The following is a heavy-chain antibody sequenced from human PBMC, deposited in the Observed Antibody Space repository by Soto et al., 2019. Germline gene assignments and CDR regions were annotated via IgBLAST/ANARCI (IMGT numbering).Heavy chain of an antibody. CDR3: ARGGDDCTNGVCHRPWISSYYFDY. J-gene: IGHJ4*02. CDR1: GYTFTGYY. CDR2: INPNSGGT. D-gene: IGHD2-8*01. V-gene: IGHV1-2*04. Sequence: ASVKVSCKASGYTFTGYYMHWVRQAPGQGLEWMGWINPNSGGTNYAQKFQGLVTMTRDTSISTAYMELGRLRSDDTAVYYCARGGDDCTNGVCHRPWISSYYFDYWGQGTLVTVSS.